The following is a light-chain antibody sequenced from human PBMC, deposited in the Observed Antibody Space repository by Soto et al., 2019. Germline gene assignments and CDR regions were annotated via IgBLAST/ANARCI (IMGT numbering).Light chain of an antibody. CDR2: DVS. J-gene: IGLJ1*01. CDR3: SSYTSSSTLLYV. CDR1: SSDVGGYNY. Sequence: QSALTQPASVSRSPGQSITSSCTGTSSDVGGYNYVSWYQQHPGKAPKLMIYDVSNRPSGVSNRFSGSKSGNTASLTISGLQAEDEADYYCSSYTSSSTLLYVFGTGTKVTVL. V-gene: IGLV2-14*01.